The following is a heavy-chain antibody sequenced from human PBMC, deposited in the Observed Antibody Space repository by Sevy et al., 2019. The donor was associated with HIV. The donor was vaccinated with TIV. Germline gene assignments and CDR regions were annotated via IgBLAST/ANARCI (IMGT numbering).Heavy chain of an antibody. CDR3: ARSNGLPRHYFDY. V-gene: IGHV3-48*02. Sequence: GGSLRLSCVASGFTFNSYAMAWVRQAPGKGLEWVSYIGSTSSNRYYADSVRGRFTISRDNAKNSLYLRMNSLRDEDTAVYYCARSNGLPRHYFDYWGQGALVTVSS. J-gene: IGHJ4*02. D-gene: IGHD4-17*01. CDR2: IGSTSSNR. CDR1: GFTFNSYA.